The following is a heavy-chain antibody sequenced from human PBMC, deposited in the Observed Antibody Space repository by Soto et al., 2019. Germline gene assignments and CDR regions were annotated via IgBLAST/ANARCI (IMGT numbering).Heavy chain of an antibody. J-gene: IGHJ3*02. CDR3: ASNWNSDAFDI. Sequence: SETLSLTCTVSGGSVNSGSYYWSWIRQPPGKGLEWIGYIYYSGSTNYNPSLKSRVTISIDTSKNQFSLKLSSVTAADTAVYYCASNWNSDAFDIWGQGTMVTVSS. V-gene: IGHV4-61*01. CDR1: GGSVNSGSYY. D-gene: IGHD1-1*01. CDR2: IYYSGST.